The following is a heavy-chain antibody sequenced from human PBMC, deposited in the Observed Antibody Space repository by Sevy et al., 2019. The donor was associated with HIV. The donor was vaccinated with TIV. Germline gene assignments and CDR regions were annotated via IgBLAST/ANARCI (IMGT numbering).Heavy chain of an antibody. D-gene: IGHD3-3*01. CDR1: GFTFSIYA. Sequence: GGSLRLSCAASGFTFSIYAMSWVRQAPGKGLEWVSGISGSGVTTYHADSVRGRFSISRDNSDNTLYLQMDSLRAEDTAVYYCAKDRSGSSGPSVFDYWGQGTLVTVSS. CDR2: ISGSGVTT. V-gene: IGHV3-23*01. CDR3: AKDRSGSSGPSVFDY. J-gene: IGHJ4*02.